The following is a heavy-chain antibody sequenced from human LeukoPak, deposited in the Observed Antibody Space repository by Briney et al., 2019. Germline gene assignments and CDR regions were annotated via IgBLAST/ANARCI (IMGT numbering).Heavy chain of an antibody. CDR3: ARGFRLSAIEDWFDP. CDR1: GYTLTELS. D-gene: IGHD2-2*02. Sequence: ASVKVSCKVSGYTLTELSMHWVRQAPGKGLEWMGGFDPEDGETIYAQKFQGRVTMTRDTSISTAYTELSGLRSDDTAVYYCARGFRLSAIEDWFDPWGQGTLVTVSS. J-gene: IGHJ5*02. CDR2: FDPEDGET. V-gene: IGHV1-24*01.